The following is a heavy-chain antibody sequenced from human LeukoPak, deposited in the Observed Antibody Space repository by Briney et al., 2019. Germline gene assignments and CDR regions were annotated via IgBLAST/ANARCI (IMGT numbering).Heavy chain of an antibody. D-gene: IGHD6-13*01. CDR3: ATASWREGHGGAFDI. V-gene: IGHV1-2*02. Sequence: ASVKVSCKASGYTFTDYHMHWVRQAPGQGLEWMGWINLNSGGTNYAQKFQGRVTMTEDTSTDTAYMELSSLRSEDTAVYYCATASWREGHGGAFDIWGQGTMVTVSS. J-gene: IGHJ3*02. CDR2: INLNSGGT. CDR1: GYTFTDYH.